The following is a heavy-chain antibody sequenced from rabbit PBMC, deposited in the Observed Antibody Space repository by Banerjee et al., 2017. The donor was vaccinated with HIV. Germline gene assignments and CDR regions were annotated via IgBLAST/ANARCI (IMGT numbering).Heavy chain of an antibody. CDR2: IYPDHGSI. V-gene: IGHV1S39*01. CDR1: GIDFMTYG. Sequence: QEQLKETGGGLVQPGGSLTLSCKGSGIDFMTYGISWVRQTPGKGLEWIAYIYPDHGSIDYASWVNGRFTVSKTSSTTVTLQMTSLTAADTATYFCVRSTSGYDIGDLWGPGTLVTVS. D-gene: IGHD1-1*01. J-gene: IGHJ6*01. CDR3: VRSTSGYDIGDL.